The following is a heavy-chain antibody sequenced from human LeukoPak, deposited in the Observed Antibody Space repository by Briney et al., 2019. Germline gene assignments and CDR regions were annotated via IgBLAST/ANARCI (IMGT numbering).Heavy chain of an antibody. V-gene: IGHV1-8*01. Sequence: ASVKVSCKASGYTFTSYDINWVRQATGQGLEWMGWMNPNSGNTGYAQKFQGRVTMTRNTSISTAYMELSSLRSEDTAVYYCARASSAEMGYYYYYMDVWGKGTTVTVSS. CDR1: GYTFTSYD. CDR3: ARASSAEMGYYYYYMDV. CDR2: MNPNSGNT. J-gene: IGHJ6*03. D-gene: IGHD3-22*01.